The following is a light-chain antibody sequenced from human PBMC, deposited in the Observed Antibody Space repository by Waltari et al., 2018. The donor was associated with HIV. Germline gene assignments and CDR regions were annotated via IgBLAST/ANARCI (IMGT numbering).Light chain of an antibody. V-gene: IGKV1-39*01. Sequence: DIKMAQTPSSLHASVGDRVASACRASQRINNYINWYQQKTGKAPKLLIYLESRLQSGVPSRFSGSGSGTDFVLTIYSLQPEEFATYFCQQSYSTALTFGGGTRVEI. CDR1: QRINNY. CDR3: QQSYSTALT. CDR2: LES. J-gene: IGKJ4*01.